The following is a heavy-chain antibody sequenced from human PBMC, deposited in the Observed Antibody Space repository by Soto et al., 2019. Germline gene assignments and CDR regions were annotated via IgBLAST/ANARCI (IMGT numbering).Heavy chain of an antibody. Sequence: PGGSLRLSCAASGFTFSNYGIHWVRQAPGKGLEGVAVISYDGSDKYYADSVKGRFTISIDNSNNTLYLQMNSLIAEDTSVYYCAKDKGDAVYYYGMDVWGQGTTVTVSS. V-gene: IGHV3-30*18. D-gene: IGHD2-21*02. J-gene: IGHJ6*02. CDR2: ISYDGSDK. CDR1: GFTFSNYG. CDR3: AKDKGDAVYYYGMDV.